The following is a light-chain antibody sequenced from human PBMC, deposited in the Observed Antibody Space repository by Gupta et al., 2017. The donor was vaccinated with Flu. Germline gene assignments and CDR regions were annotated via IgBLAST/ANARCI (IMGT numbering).Light chain of an antibody. Sequence: PSSLSASVGDRVTIACRASERIKNNLNWYRQELGKAPHVLIYAASTLEGGVPSRCSGNGSGTEFTLTISGLQPEDFATYYCQQSYSIPLTFGRGTKVEIK. J-gene: IGKJ4*01. CDR3: QQSYSIPLT. V-gene: IGKV1-39*01. CDR2: AAS. CDR1: ERIKNN.